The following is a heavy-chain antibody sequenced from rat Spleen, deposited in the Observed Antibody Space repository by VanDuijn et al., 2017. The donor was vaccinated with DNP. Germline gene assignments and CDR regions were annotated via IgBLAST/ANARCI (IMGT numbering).Heavy chain of an antibody. D-gene: IGHD1-2*01. Sequence: EVQLVESGGGLVQPGRSLKLSCTVSGFTFSDYNMAWVRQAPGRGLEWIASITSGGGITYYPDSVKGRFTISRDDAKSSLYLQMNSLKSEDTATYYCARGSSSIYWYFDFWGPGTMVTVSS. J-gene: IGHJ1*01. V-gene: IGHV5-25*01. CDR2: ITSGGGIT. CDR3: ARGSSSIYWYFDF. CDR1: GFTFSDYN.